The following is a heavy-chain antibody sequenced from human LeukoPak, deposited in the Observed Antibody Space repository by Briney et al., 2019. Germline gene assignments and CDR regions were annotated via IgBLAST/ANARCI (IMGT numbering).Heavy chain of an antibody. CDR2: ISGSGSTT. J-gene: IGHJ4*02. V-gene: IGHV3-23*01. CDR1: GFTFSSYA. Sequence: GGSLRLSCAASGFTFSSYAMNWVRQAPGKGLEWVSAISGSGSTTYYADSVKGRFTISRDNSKNTLYLQMNSLRAEDTAVYYCAKLAGRTGTTWASYWGQGTLVTVSS. D-gene: IGHD1-1*01. CDR3: AKLAGRTGTTWASY.